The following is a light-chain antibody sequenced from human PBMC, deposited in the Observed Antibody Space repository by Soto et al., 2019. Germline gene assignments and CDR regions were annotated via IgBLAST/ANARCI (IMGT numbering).Light chain of an antibody. J-gene: IGKJ3*01. CDR3: QQYFTTPLT. CDR1: QSVLFNSYNKNY. Sequence: IVLTQSPDSLGVSLGERATINCKSSQSVLFNSYNKNYLAWYQQKPGQPPKLLIYWASTRESGVPDRFSGSGSGTDFTLTISSLQVEDVAVYYCQQYFTTPLTFGPGTKVDIK. CDR2: WAS. V-gene: IGKV4-1*01.